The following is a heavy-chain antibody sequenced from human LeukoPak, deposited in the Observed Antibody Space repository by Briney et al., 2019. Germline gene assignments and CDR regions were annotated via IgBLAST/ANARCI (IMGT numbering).Heavy chain of an antibody. D-gene: IGHD4-23*01. CDR1: GFTFSNYA. Sequence: GGSLRLSCAASGFTFSNYAMTWVRQAPGKGLEWVSIISGSGDKTYYADSVKGRFTISRDNSKNTLALQMNSLRAEDTAVYYCAGSPTVDAAFDIWGQGTMVTVSS. J-gene: IGHJ3*02. CDR2: ISGSGDKT. V-gene: IGHV3-23*01. CDR3: AGSPTVDAAFDI.